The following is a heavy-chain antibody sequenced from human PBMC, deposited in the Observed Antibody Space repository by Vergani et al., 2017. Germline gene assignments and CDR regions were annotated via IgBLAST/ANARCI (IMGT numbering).Heavy chain of an antibody. CDR1: GFTFDDYA. CDR3: AKASKPGYSYGYGWFDP. D-gene: IGHD5-18*01. V-gene: IGHV3-9*01. Sequence: EVQLVESGGGLVQPGRSLRLSCAASGFTFDDYAMHWFRQAPGKGLEWVSGISWNSGSIGYADSVKGRFTISRDNAKNSLYLQMNSLRAEDTALYYCAKASKPGYSYGYGWFDPWGQGTLVTVSS. J-gene: IGHJ5*02. CDR2: ISWNSGSI.